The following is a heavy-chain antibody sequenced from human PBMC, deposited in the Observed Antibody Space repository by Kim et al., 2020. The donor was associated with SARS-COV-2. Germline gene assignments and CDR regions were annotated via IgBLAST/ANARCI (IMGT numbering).Heavy chain of an antibody. Sequence: GGSLRLSCAASGFTFSSYAMSWVRQAPGKGLEWVSLISGSGGSTYYADSVKGRFTISRDNSKNTLYLQMNSLRAEDTAVDYCAKRGRGADYYDSSGYYYDYGGQGTLVTVSS. CDR3: AKRGRGADYYDSSGYYYDY. CDR2: ISGSGGST. V-gene: IGHV3-23*01. J-gene: IGHJ4*02. CDR1: GFTFSSYA. D-gene: IGHD3-22*01.